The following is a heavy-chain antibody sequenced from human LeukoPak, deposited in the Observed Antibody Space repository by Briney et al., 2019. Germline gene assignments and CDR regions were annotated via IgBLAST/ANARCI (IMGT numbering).Heavy chain of an antibody. V-gene: IGHV4-34*01. Sequence: SETRSLTCAVYGGSFSGYYWSWIRQPPGKGLEWIGEINHRGSTNYNPALKSRVTISVDTSKNQFSLKLSSVTAADTAVYYCARCASEITMVRGVIIAIRIFDYWGQGTLVTVSS. CDR2: INHRGST. CDR3: ARCASEITMVRGVIIAIRIFDY. J-gene: IGHJ4*02. D-gene: IGHD3-10*01. CDR1: GGSFSGYY.